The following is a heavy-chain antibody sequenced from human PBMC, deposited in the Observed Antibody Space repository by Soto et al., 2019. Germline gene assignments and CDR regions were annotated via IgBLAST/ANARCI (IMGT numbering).Heavy chain of an antibody. D-gene: IGHD4-4*01. Sequence: SETLSLTCTVSGGSISSYYWSWIRQPPGKGLEWIGYIYYSGSTNYNPSLKSRVTISVDTSKNQFSLKLSSVTAADTAVYYCASSYSNYYLFDYWGQGTLVTVSS. CDR3: ASSYSNYYLFDY. V-gene: IGHV4-59*08. CDR1: GGSISSYY. J-gene: IGHJ4*02. CDR2: IYYSGST.